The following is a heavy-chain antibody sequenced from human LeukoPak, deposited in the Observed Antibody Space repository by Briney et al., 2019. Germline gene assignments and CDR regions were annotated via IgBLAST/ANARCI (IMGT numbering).Heavy chain of an antibody. CDR2: ISSSSSTI. Sequence: PGGSLRLSCAASGFTFSSYSMNWLRQAPGKGLEWVSYISSSSSTIYYADSVKGRFTISRDNAKNSLYLQMNSLRAEDTAVYYCAGDKLGIRGYFDYWGQGTLVTVSS. D-gene: IGHD7-27*01. CDR1: GFTFSSYS. J-gene: IGHJ4*02. V-gene: IGHV3-48*01. CDR3: AGDKLGIRGYFDY.